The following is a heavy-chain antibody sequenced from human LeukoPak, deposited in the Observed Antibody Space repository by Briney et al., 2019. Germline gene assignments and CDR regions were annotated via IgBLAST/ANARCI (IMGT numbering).Heavy chain of an antibody. J-gene: IGHJ4*02. V-gene: IGHV3-7*03. CDR3: ARVGLLWFGELLSQNFDY. Sequence: PGASLRLSCAASGFIFSNYAMSWVRQAPGKGLEWVANIKQDGSEKYYVDSVKGRFTISRDNAKNSLYLQMNSLRAEDTAVYYCARVGLLWFGELLSQNFDYWGQGTLVTVSS. D-gene: IGHD3-10*01. CDR1: GFIFSNYA. CDR2: IKQDGSEK.